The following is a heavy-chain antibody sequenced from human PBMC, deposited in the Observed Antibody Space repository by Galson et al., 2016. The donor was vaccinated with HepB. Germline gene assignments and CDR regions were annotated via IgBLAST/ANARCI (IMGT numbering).Heavy chain of an antibody. J-gene: IGHJ6*02. V-gene: IGHV3-48*01. CDR2: ITSSSSLI. Sequence: SLRLSCAVFGFNLNSYSMNWVRQAPGKGLEWISYITSSSSLIFYADSVKGRFTISRDNARNSLYLQMNSLRAEDTALYYCAKGGRILWDAMDVWGQGTTVTVSS. D-gene: IGHD2/OR15-2a*01. CDR1: GFNLNSYS. CDR3: AKGGRILWDAMDV.